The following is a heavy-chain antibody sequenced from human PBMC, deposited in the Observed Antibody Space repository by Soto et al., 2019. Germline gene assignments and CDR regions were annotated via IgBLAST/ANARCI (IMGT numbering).Heavy chain of an antibody. D-gene: IGHD6-13*01. CDR2: IYSGGST. CDR1: GFTVSSNY. J-gene: IGHJ1*01. CDR3: VSSGYSSSWYVGEFGGYFQH. Sequence: EVQLVESGGGLVQPGGSLRLSCAASGFTVSSNYMSWVRQAPGKGLEWVSVIYSGGSTYYADSVKGRFTISRDNSKNTLYLQMNSLRAEDTAVYYCVSSGYSSSWYVGEFGGYFQHWGQGTLVTVSS. V-gene: IGHV3-66*01.